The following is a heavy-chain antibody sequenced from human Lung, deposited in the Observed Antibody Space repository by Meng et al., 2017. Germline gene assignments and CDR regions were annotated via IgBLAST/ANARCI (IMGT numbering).Heavy chain of an antibody. D-gene: IGHD4-11*01. CDR1: GGSFSDSY. J-gene: IGHJ4*02. V-gene: IGHV4-34*01. CDR3: ARGPTTMAHDFDY. CDR2: INHSGST. Sequence: VQLHQWAAGMLRASETLSITCVVSGGSFSDSYRSWFRQPPGKGLEWIGEINHSGSTNYNPSLESRATISVDTSQNNLSLKLSSVTAADSAVYYCARGPTTMAHDFDYWGQGTLVTVSS.